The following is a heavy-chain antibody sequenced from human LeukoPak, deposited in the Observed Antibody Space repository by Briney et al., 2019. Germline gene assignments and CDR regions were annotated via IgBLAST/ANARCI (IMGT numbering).Heavy chain of an antibody. CDR3: ARGRIAARLSWFDP. CDR2: MNPNSGNT. J-gene: IGHJ5*02. CDR1: GYTFTGYD. Sequence: GASVKVSCKASGYTFTGYDINWVRQATGQGLEWMGWMNPNSGNTGYARKFQGRVTITRNTSISTAYMELSSLRSEDTAVYYCARGRIAARLSWFDPWGQGTLVTVSS. D-gene: IGHD6-6*01. V-gene: IGHV1-8*03.